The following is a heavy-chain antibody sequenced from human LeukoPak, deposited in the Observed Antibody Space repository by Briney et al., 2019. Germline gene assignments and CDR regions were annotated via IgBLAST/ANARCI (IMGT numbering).Heavy chain of an antibody. V-gene: IGHV4-59*01. J-gene: IGHJ6*02. CDR3: AREDPQTTVPEGMDV. CDR1: GGSISSFY. Sequence: PETLSLTCTVSGGSISSFYWSWIRQPPGKGLEWIGYIYYSGNTNYNPSLKSRVTLSVDTSKNQFSLKLSSVTAADTAVYYCAREDPQTTVPEGMDVWGQGTTVTVSS. D-gene: IGHD4-17*01. CDR2: IYYSGNT.